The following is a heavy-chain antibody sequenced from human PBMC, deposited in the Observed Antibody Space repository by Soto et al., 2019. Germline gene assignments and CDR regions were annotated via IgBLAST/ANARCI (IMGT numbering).Heavy chain of an antibody. D-gene: IGHD3-16*01. J-gene: IGHJ3*02. CDR1: GGSISSSSYY. CDR3: ARDSRYDYIWGSYSAFDI. Sequence: SETLSLTCTVSGGSISSSSYYWGWIRQHPGKGLEWIGYIYYSGSTYYNPSLKSRVTISVDTSKNQFSLKLSSVTAADTAVYYCARDSRYDYIWGSYSAFDIWGQGTMVTVS. CDR2: IYYSGST. V-gene: IGHV4-31*03.